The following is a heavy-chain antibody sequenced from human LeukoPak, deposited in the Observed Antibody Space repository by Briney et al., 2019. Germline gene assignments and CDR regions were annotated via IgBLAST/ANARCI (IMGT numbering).Heavy chain of an antibody. J-gene: IGHJ5*02. D-gene: IGHD2-15*01. CDR1: GGSFRDDY. CDR3: ARASCNGGSCYHSRGWFDP. V-gene: IGHV4-34*01. CDR2: INHSGST. Sequence: PSETLSLTCAVYGGSFRDDYWSWIRQPPGKGLEWIGEINHSGSTHYNPSLKSRISISVETSKNQFSLKLSSVTAADTAVYYCARASCNGGSCYHSRGWFDPWGQGTLVTVSS.